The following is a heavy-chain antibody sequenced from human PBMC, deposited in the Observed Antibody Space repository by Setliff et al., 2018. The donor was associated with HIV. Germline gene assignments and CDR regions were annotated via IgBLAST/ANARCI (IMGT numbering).Heavy chain of an antibody. CDR1: GFIFSNHD. Sequence: PGGSLRLSCEASGFIFSNHDFHWVRQAAAKGLEWVAAIGTGGDTYYVDSVKGRFTISRENARNSLYLQMNSLRAGDTAVYYCARAVHSGWYYFDYWGQGTLVTVSS. CDR2: IGTGGDT. D-gene: IGHD6-19*01. CDR3: ARAVHSGWYYFDY. V-gene: IGHV3-13*01. J-gene: IGHJ4*02.